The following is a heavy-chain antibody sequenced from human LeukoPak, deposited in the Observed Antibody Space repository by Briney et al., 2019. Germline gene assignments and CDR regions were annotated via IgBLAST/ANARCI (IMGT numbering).Heavy chain of an antibody. D-gene: IGHD2-2*02. J-gene: IGHJ4*02. V-gene: IGHV3-30*04. CDR1: GFTFSSYA. CDR3: ARGYCTSSSCYNDY. CDR2: MSFDVNNK. Sequence: GGSLRLSCVTSGFTFSSYAFHWVRQAPGKGLEWVATMSFDVNNKYYADSVRGRFTISRDNSKNTLYLQMDSLGAEDTAVYSCARGYCTSSSCYNDYWGQGTLVTVSS.